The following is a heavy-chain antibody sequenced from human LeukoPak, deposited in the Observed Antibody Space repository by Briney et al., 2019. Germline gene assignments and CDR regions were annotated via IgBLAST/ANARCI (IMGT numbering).Heavy chain of an antibody. CDR3: ATATTPTISRHYFDS. CDR2: ISGSGTTT. Sequence: PGGSLTLSCAASGFTFSSYAMTWVRQAPGKGLEWVSAISGSGTTTYYADSVKGRFTISRDNSRSTLYLQMNSLRAEDTAVYYCATATTPTISRHYFDSWGQGTLVTVSS. D-gene: IGHD5-24*01. V-gene: IGHV3-23*01. J-gene: IGHJ4*02. CDR1: GFTFSSYA.